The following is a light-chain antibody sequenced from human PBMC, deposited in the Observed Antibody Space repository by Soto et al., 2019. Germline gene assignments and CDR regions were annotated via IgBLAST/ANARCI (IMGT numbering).Light chain of an antibody. J-gene: IGKJ1*01. CDR3: QHYNSYSEA. CDR2: KAS. Sequence: DVQMSQSPSTLSESVGDRVTITCRASQTISSWLAWYQQKPGKAPKLLIYKASTLKSGVPSRFSGSGSGTEFTLTISSLQPDDFATYYCQHYNSYSEAFGQGTKV. V-gene: IGKV1-5*03. CDR1: QTISSW.